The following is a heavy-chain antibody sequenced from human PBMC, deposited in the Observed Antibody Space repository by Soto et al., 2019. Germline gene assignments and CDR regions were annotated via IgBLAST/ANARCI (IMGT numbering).Heavy chain of an antibody. CDR2: IKQDGSEK. Sequence: GGSLRLSCAASGFTFSSYWMSWVRQAPGKGLEWVANIKQDGSEKYYVDSVKGRFTISRDNAKNSLYLQMNSLRAEDTAVYYCARDLGSGWYGGFDPWGQGTLVTVS. CDR3: ARDLGSGWYGGFDP. J-gene: IGHJ5*02. D-gene: IGHD6-19*01. CDR1: GFTFSSYW. V-gene: IGHV3-7*01.